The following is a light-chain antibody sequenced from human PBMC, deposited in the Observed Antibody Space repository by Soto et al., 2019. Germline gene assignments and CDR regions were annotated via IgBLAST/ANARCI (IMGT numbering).Light chain of an antibody. Sequence: EIVLTQSPGTLSLSPGERATLSCRASQSVNNNDLAWYQQKPGQAPRLLIYGASSRATGIPDRFSGSGSGTDFYLTISRLEPEDFAVYFCQQYASSPFTFGQGTKLEIK. J-gene: IGKJ2*01. CDR3: QQYASSPFT. CDR2: GAS. V-gene: IGKV3-20*01. CDR1: QSVNNND.